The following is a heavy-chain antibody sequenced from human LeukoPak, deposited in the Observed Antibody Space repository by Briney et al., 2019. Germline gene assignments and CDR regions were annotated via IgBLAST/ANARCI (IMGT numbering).Heavy chain of an antibody. V-gene: IGHV3-30*04. CDR2: ISYDGSNK. Sequence: TGGSLRLSCAASGFTFSSYAMHWVRQAPGKGLEWVAVISYDGSNKYYADSVKGRFTISRDNSKDTLYLQMNSLRAEDTAVYYCARDPHAEAVGATVDYWGQGTLVTVSS. J-gene: IGHJ4*02. D-gene: IGHD1-26*01. CDR3: ARDPHAEAVGATVDY. CDR1: GFTFSSYA.